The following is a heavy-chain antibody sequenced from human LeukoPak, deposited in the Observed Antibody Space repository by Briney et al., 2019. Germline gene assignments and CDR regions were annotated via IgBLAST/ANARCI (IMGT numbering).Heavy chain of an antibody. D-gene: IGHD6-13*01. CDR1: GGSISSGGYS. CDR2: IYHSGST. CDR3: ATAGQATYYYYGMDV. J-gene: IGHJ6*02. V-gene: IGHV4-30-2*01. Sequence: PSETLSLTCAVSGGSISSGGYSWSWIRQPPGKGLEWIGYIYHSGSTYYNPSLKSRVTISVDRSKNQFSLKLSSVTAADTAVYYCATAGQATYYYYGMDVWGQGTTVTVSS.